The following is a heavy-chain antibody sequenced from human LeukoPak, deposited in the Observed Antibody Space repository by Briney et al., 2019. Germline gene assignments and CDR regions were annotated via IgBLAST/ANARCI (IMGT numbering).Heavy chain of an antibody. CDR1: GFTFSSYS. CDR3: ARDRYYYDSSGYYFEAYYYYGMDV. J-gene: IGHJ6*02. D-gene: IGHD3-22*01. CDR2: ISSSSSYI. V-gene: IGHV3-21*01. Sequence: PGGSLRLSCAASGFTFSSYSMNCVRQAPGKGLEWVSSISSSSSYIYYADSVKGRFTISRDNAKNSLYLQMNSLRAEDTAVYYCARDRYYYDSSGYYFEAYYYYGMDVWGQGTTVTVSS.